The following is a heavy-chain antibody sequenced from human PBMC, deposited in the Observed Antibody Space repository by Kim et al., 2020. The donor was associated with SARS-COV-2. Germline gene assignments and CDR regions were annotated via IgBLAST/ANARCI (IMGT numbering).Heavy chain of an antibody. J-gene: IGHJ5*02. D-gene: IGHD6-19*01. CDR3: ARGKRVSGGQEYSSGWYWFDP. Sequence: SETLSLTCAVYGGSFSGYYWSWIRQPPGKGLEWIGEINHSGSTNYNPSLKSRVTISVDTSKNQFSLKLSSVTAADTAVYYCARGKRVSGGQEYSSGWYWFDPWGQGTLVTVSS. CDR1: GGSFSGYY. V-gene: IGHV4-34*01. CDR2: INHSGST.